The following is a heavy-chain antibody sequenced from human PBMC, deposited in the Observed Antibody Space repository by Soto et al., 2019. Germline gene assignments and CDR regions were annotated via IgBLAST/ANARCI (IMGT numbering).Heavy chain of an antibody. D-gene: IGHD5-18*01. CDR2: IIPIFGTA. Sequence: SVKVSCKASGGTFSSYAISWVRQAPGQGLEWMGGIIPIFGTANYAQKFQGRVTITADESTSTAYMELSSLRSEDTAVYYCARTRTAMDPRPFGYWGQGTLVTVSS. V-gene: IGHV1-69*13. CDR1: GGTFSSYA. CDR3: ARTRTAMDPRPFGY. J-gene: IGHJ4*02.